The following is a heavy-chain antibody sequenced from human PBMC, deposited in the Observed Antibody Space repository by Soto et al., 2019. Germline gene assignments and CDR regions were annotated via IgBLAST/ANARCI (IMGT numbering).Heavy chain of an antibody. V-gene: IGHV4-31*03. J-gene: IGHJ6*02. CDR1: GGSISSGGYY. CDR2: IYYSGST. D-gene: IGHD3-3*02. Sequence: KPLETLSLTCTVSGGSISSGGYYWSWIRQHPGKGLEWIGYIYYSGSTYYNPSLKSRVTISVDTSKNQFSLKLSSVTAADTAVYYCARDRYYESPFLAPWDVYGMDVWGQGTTVTVSS. CDR3: ARDRYYESPFLAPWDVYGMDV.